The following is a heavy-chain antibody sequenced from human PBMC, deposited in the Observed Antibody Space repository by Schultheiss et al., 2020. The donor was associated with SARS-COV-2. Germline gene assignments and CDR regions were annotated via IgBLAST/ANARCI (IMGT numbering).Heavy chain of an antibody. Sequence: SETLSLTCTVSGGSISSYYWSWIRQPPGKGLEWIGSIYHSGSTNYNPSLKSRVTMSVDTSKNQFSLKLSSVTAADTAVYYCANNYYYDSSGYYRSYYYYYMDVWGKGTTVTVSS. CDR3: ANNYYYDSSGYYRSYYYYYMDV. CDR1: GGSISSYY. CDR2: IYHSGST. V-gene: IGHV4-59*12. D-gene: IGHD3-22*01. J-gene: IGHJ6*03.